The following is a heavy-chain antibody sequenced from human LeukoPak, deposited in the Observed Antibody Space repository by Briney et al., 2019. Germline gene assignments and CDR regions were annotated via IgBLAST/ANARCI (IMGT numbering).Heavy chain of an antibody. Sequence: SETLSLTCTVSGGSISSSSYYWGWIRQPPGKGLEWIGSIYYSGSTYYNPSLKSRVTISVDTSKNQFSPKLSSVTAADTAVYYCARMRGYDDGIDYWGQGTLVTVSS. V-gene: IGHV4-39*07. J-gene: IGHJ4*02. D-gene: IGHD5-12*01. CDR2: IYYSGST. CDR1: GGSISSSSYY. CDR3: ARMRGYDDGIDY.